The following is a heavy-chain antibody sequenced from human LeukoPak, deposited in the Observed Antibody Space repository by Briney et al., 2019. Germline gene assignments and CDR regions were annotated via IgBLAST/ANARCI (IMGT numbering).Heavy chain of an antibody. D-gene: IGHD5-24*01. J-gene: IGHJ4*02. CDR2: MNPNSGNT. CDR1: GYTFTSYD. CDR3: ARGKFSVGWLQSTGDY. V-gene: IGHV1-8*01. Sequence: ASVKVSCKASGYTFTSYDINWVRQATGQGLEWMGWMNPNSGNTGYAQKFQGRVTMTRNTSISTAYVELSSLRSEDTAVYYCARGKFSVGWLQSTGDYWGQGTLVTVSS.